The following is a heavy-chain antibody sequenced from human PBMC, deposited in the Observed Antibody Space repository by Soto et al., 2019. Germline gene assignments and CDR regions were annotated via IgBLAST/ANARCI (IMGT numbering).Heavy chain of an antibody. J-gene: IGHJ4*02. Sequence: QVQLVESGGGVVQPGRSLRLSCAASGFIFSSYAMHWVRQAPGKGLEWVAVISYDVSNKYYADSVKGRFTISRDNSKNTLYLQMNSLRAEDTAVYYCARGGSSSSWDYWGQGTLVTVSS. CDR1: GFIFSSYA. CDR2: ISYDVSNK. D-gene: IGHD6-13*01. CDR3: ARGGSSSSWDY. V-gene: IGHV3-30-3*01.